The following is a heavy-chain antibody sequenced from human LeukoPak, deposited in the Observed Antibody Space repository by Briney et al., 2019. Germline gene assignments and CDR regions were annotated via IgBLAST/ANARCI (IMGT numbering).Heavy chain of an antibody. CDR3: ARGYEGGCDY. Sequence: VKVSCKASGYTFTGYYMHWVRQAPGQGLEWMGWINPNRGDTNYAQKFQGRVTMTRDASISTAYMELRRLRSGDTAVYYCARGYEGGCDYWGQGTLVTVSS. D-gene: IGHD5-12*01. V-gene: IGHV1-2*02. CDR2: INPNRGDT. J-gene: IGHJ4*02. CDR1: GYTFTGYY.